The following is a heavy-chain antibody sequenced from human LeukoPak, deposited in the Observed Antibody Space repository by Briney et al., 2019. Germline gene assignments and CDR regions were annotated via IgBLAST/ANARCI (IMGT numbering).Heavy chain of an antibody. D-gene: IGHD3-22*01. CDR3: ARDPHYYDSSEGY. J-gene: IGHJ4*02. Sequence: ASVKVSCKASGYTFTGYYMHWVRQAPGQGLEWMGWINPNSGGTNYAQKFQGRVTMTRDTSISTAYMELSSLRSEDTAVYYCARDPHYYDSSEGYWGQGTLVTVSS. V-gene: IGHV1-2*02. CDR1: GYTFTGYY. CDR2: INPNSGGT.